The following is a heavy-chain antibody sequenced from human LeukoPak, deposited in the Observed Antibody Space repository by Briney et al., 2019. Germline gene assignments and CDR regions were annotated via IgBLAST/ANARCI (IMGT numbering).Heavy chain of an antibody. V-gene: IGHV5-51*01. CDR3: ARGSSRLGAFDI. D-gene: IGHD6-13*01. CDR1: GYRFTSYW. Sequence: EALKISCKGSGYRFTSYWIGWGRRMPGKGLGWRGIIYPGESDTRYSPSFQGQVTISADKSIKTPYLQCSSLKASDTAMYYCARGSSRLGAFDIWGQGTMVTVSS. CDR2: IYPGESDT. J-gene: IGHJ3*02.